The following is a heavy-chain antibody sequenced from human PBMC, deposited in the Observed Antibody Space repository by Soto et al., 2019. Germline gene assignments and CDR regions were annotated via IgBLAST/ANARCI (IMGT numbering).Heavy chain of an antibody. J-gene: IGHJ6*02. Sequence: QVQLVQSGAEVKKPGSSVKVSCKASGGTFSSYAISWVRQAPGQGLEWMGGIIPIFGTANYAQKFQGRVTITADESTSTDYMELSSLRSEDTAVYYCARGPPEGDYYYYYGMDVWGQGTTVTVSS. D-gene: IGHD3-16*01. CDR3: ARGPPEGDYYYYYGMDV. CDR1: GGTFSSYA. CDR2: IIPIFGTA. V-gene: IGHV1-69*01.